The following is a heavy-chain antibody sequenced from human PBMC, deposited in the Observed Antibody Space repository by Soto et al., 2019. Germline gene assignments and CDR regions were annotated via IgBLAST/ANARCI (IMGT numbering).Heavy chain of an antibody. D-gene: IGHD4-17*01. CDR3: ARVATVTQYFF. Sequence: QVQLQESGPGLVTPSEPLSLTCTVSGVSVNSGSFYWAWLRQPPGKGLEWIGFGSYSGTTNYKPSLKSRVTISVDTSRSQISLKVTSLTAADAVVYYCARVATVTQYFFCGQGTLVTVSS. V-gene: IGHV4-61*01. CDR2: GSYSGTT. J-gene: IGHJ4*02. CDR1: GVSVNSGSFY.